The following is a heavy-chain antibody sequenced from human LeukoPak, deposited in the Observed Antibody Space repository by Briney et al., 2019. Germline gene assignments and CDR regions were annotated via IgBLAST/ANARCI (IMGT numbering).Heavy chain of an antibody. V-gene: IGHV3-23*01. CDR1: RFTFSNYA. Sequence: PGGSLRLSCTASRFTFSNYALSLVRQAPGKGLEWVSAISGSGDHTYYADSVKGRFTISRDNSKNTLYLQMISLRAEDTAVYYCAKHGFSSGWPQVPSDHWGQGTLVTVSS. CDR2: ISGSGDHT. CDR3: AKHGFSSGWPQVPSDH. J-gene: IGHJ4*02. D-gene: IGHD6-19*01.